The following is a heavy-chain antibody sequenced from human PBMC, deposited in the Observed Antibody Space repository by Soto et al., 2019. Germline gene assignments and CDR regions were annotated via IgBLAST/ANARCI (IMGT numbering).Heavy chain of an antibody. D-gene: IGHD3-16*02. Sequence: GASVKVSCKASGYTFTSYGISWVRQAPGQGLEWMGWISAYNGNTNYAQKLQGRVTMTTDTSTSTAYMELRSLRSDDTAVYYCARDILGDVWGSYRRPNNWFDPWGQGTLVTVSS. CDR2: ISAYNGNT. CDR1: GYTFTSYG. V-gene: IGHV1-18*01. J-gene: IGHJ5*02. CDR3: ARDILGDVWGSYRRPNNWFDP.